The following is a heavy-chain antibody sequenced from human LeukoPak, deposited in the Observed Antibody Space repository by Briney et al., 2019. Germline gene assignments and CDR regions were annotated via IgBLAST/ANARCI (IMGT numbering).Heavy chain of an antibody. J-gene: IGHJ4*02. CDR1: GFIFRDSY. D-gene: IGHD3-22*01. Sequence: GGSLRLSCAASGFIFRDSYMSWIRQAPGKGLEWVSYISSSGITNNYADSVKGRFTISRDNANNSLYLQMNSLRADDTAVYYCARGDSSGCPDYWGQGTLVTVSS. V-gene: IGHV3-11*01. CDR3: ARGDSSGCPDY. CDR2: ISSSGITN.